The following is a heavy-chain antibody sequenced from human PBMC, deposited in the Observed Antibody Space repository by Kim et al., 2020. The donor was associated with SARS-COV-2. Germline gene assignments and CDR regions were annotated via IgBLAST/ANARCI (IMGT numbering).Heavy chain of an antibody. Sequence: SETLSLTCAVYGGSFSGYYWSWIRQPPGKGLEWIGEINHSGSTNYNPSLKSRVTISVDTSKNQFSLKLSSVTAADTAVYYCARGGRNSSSWLSWFDPWGQGTLVTVSS. CDR2: INHSGST. V-gene: IGHV4-34*01. D-gene: IGHD6-13*01. CDR1: GGSFSGYY. J-gene: IGHJ5*02. CDR3: ARGGRNSSSWLSWFDP.